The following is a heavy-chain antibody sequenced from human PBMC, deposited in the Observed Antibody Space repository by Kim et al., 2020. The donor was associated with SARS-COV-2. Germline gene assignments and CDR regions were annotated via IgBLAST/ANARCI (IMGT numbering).Heavy chain of an antibody. CDR3: ARGRWLRPNDAFDI. D-gene: IGHD5-12*01. J-gene: IGHJ3*02. V-gene: IGHV6-1*01. Sequence: ALSVKSRITIHPDTSKNQFSLQLNSVTPEDTAVYYCARGRWLRPNDAFDIWGQGTIVTVSS.